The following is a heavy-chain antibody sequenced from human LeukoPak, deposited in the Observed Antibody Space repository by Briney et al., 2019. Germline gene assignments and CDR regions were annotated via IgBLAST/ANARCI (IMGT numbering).Heavy chain of an antibody. CDR3: ARVGGTGDRPY. D-gene: IGHD7-27*01. J-gene: IGHJ4*02. CDR2: IYTSGST. Sequence: PSETLSLTCTVSGGSISSYYWSWIRQPAGKGLEWIGRIYTSGSTNYNPSLKSRVTISVDKSKKQFSLKLSSVTAADPAVYYCARVGGTGDRPYWGQGTLVTVSS. V-gene: IGHV4-4*07. CDR1: GGSISSYY.